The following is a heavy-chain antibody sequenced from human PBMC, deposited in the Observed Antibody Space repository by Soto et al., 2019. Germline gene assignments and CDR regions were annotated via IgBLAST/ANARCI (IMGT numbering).Heavy chain of an antibody. CDR1: GGSISSINW. CDR3: ARVETAMVIDAFDI. Sequence: LSLTCAVSGGSISSINWWSWVRQPPGKGLEWIGEIYHSGSANYNPSLKSRVTISVDKSKNQFSLKLSSVTAADTAVYYCARVETAMVIDAFDIWGQGTMVTVSS. J-gene: IGHJ3*02. CDR2: IYHSGSA. V-gene: IGHV4-4*02. D-gene: IGHD5-18*01.